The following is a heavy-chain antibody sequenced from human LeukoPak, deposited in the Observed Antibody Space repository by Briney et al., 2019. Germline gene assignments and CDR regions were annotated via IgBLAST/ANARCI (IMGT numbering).Heavy chain of an antibody. CDR2: IHDSGTT. CDR1: GGSISTYY. Sequence: SETLSLTCTVSGGSISTYYWSWIRQPPGKGLEWIGYIHDSGTTSYNPSLKSRVTIPVDMSENQLSLRLTSVSAADTAIYYCARGGREGYNSFAYWGQGTLVTVSS. CDR3: ARGGREGYNSFAY. V-gene: IGHV4-59*01. D-gene: IGHD5-24*01. J-gene: IGHJ4*02.